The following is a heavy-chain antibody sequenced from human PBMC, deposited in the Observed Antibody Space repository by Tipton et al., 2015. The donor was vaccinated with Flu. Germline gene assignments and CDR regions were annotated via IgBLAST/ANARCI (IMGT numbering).Heavy chain of an antibody. CDR3: ARFAPWGSFPVMPSTPDAYYV. CDR2: ISNSGSSI. V-gene: IGHV3-11*04. J-gene: IGHJ3*01. CDR1: GFKFSDYY. D-gene: IGHD3-16*01. Sequence: QLVQSGGGLVKPGGSLRLSCAASGFKFSDYYMTWVRQAPGKGLEWVSYISNSGSSIYYTDSVRGRFTISRDNAQNSLYLKMTSLRVEDTADYYCARFAPWGSFPVMPSTPDAYYVWGAGTGVSVSS.